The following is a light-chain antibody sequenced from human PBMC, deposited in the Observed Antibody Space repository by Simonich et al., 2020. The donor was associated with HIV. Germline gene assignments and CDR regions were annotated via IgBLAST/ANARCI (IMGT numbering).Light chain of an antibody. CDR3: QQYNNWPPWT. CDR1: QSVSSS. Sequence: EIVMTQSPATLSVSPGERATPSCRASQSVSSSLAWYQQKPGQAPRLLIYGASSRATGIPARFSGSGAGTEFTLTISSMQSEDVAVYYCQQYNNWPPWTFGQGTKVEIK. V-gene: IGKV3-15*01. J-gene: IGKJ1*01. CDR2: GAS.